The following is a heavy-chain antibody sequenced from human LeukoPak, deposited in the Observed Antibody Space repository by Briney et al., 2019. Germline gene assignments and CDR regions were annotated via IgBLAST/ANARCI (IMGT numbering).Heavy chain of an antibody. Sequence: GASVKVSCKASGYTFTSYGISWVRQAPGQGLEWMGWISAYNGNTNYAQKLQGRVTMTTDTSTSTAYMELRSLRSDDTAVYYCARGRRYYGSGSYTYYYHYMDVWGKGTTVTVSS. D-gene: IGHD3-10*01. CDR1: GYTFTSYG. V-gene: IGHV1-18*01. CDR3: ARGRRYYGSGSYTYYYHYMDV. CDR2: ISAYNGNT. J-gene: IGHJ6*03.